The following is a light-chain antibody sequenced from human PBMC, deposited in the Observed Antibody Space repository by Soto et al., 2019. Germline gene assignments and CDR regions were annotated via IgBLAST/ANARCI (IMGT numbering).Light chain of an antibody. V-gene: IGKV1-39*01. CDR2: AAS. CDR3: QQSYTTPLT. J-gene: IGKJ4*01. CDR1: RGIDDR. Sequence: DIQMTQSPSSLSASVGDRVTITCRASRGIDDRLAWYQQKPGKAPKLLIYAASSLESGVPSRFSGSGSGTDFTLTITSLQAEDFATYYCQQSYTTPLTFGGGTKVDIK.